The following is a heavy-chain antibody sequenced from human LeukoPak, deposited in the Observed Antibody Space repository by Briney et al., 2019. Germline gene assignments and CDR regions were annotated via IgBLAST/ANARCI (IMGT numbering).Heavy chain of an antibody. CDR2: FDPEDGET. J-gene: IGHJ3*02. CDR1: GYTLTQLS. V-gene: IGHV1-24*01. Sequence: ASVTVSFKGSGYTLTQLSMHWVRQAPGKGRVWMGGFDPEDGETSYAQKFQGRVTLTGDTSTDTAYMELSSLRSEDTAIYYCVTRVTFDIWGQGTMVTVSS. CDR3: VTRVTFDI.